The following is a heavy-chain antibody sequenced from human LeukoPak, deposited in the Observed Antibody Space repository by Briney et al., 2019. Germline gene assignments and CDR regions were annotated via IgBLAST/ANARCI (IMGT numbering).Heavy chain of an antibody. J-gene: IGHJ3*02. D-gene: IGHD6-19*01. CDR1: AFTFSNYW. Sequence: GGSLRLSCAASAFTFSNYWIHWVRQAPGKGLVWVSRIKSDGRSTKYADSVKGRFTISRDNAKNTMYLQMESLRADDTAIYYCARDTAVAERPSDAFDIWGQGTMVTVSS. CDR3: ARDTAVAERPSDAFDI. V-gene: IGHV3-74*03. CDR2: IKSDGRST.